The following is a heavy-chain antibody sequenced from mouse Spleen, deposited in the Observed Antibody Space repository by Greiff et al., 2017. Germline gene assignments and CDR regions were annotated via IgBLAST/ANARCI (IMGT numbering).Heavy chain of an antibody. CDR1: GYTFTSYW. V-gene: IGHV1-64*01. Sequence: QVQLQQSGAELVKPGASVKLSCKASGYTFTSYWMHWVKQRPGQGLEWIGMIHPNSGSTNYNEKFKSKATLTVDKSSSTAYMQLSSLTSEDSAVYYCAIYYGSSNWYFDVWGAGTTVTVSS. J-gene: IGHJ1*01. D-gene: IGHD1-1*01. CDR3: AIYYGSSNWYFDV. CDR2: IHPNSGST.